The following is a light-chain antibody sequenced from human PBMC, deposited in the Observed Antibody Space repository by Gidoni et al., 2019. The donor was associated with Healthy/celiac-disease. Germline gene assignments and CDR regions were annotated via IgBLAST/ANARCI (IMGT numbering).Light chain of an antibody. CDR1: QSVSSY. CDR3: QQRSNWSIT. V-gene: IGKV3-11*01. CDR2: DAS. J-gene: IGKJ5*01. Sequence: EIVLTQSPATLSLSPGERATLSCRASQSVSSYLAWYQQKPGQAPRLLIYDASNRATSIPARFSCSGSGTDFTLTISSLEPEDFAVYYCQQRSNWSITFGQGTRLEIK.